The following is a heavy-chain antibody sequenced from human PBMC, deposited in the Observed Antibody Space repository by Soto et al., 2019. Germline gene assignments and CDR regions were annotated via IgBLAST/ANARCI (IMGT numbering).Heavy chain of an antibody. CDR3: ARDRVGDYGSGSYYDY. D-gene: IGHD3-10*01. CDR1: GFTVSSNY. CDR2: IYSGGST. Sequence: GGSLRLSCAASGFTVSSNYMSWVRQAPGKGLEWVSVIYSGGSTYYADSVKGRFTISRDNSKNTLYLQMNSLRAEDTAVYYCARDRVGDYGSGSYYDYWGQGTLVTVSS. V-gene: IGHV3-53*01. J-gene: IGHJ4*02.